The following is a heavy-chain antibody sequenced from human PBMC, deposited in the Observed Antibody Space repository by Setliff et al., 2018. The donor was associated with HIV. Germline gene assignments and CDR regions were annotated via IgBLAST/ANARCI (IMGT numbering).Heavy chain of an antibody. CDR1: GFTFSSCW. V-gene: IGHV3-7*03. D-gene: IGHD1-26*01. J-gene: IGHJ4*02. CDR2: INQEGTEK. Sequence: PGGSLRLSCAASGFTFSSCWVTWVRQGPGKGLEWVANINQEGTEKYYVGSVKGRFTISRDNSKNSYYLQMDSLRAEDTAVYYCAGPYFFTYWGQGTLVTVSS. CDR3: AGPYFFTY.